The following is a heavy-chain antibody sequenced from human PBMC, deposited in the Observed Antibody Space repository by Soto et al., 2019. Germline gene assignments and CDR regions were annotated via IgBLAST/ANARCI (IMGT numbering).Heavy chain of an antibody. Sequence: QVQLQESGPGLVKPSQTLSLTCTVSGGSISSGDYYWSWIRQPPGKGLEWIGYIYYSGSTYYNPSPKGRVIIXXDXSXSQCALKLRSVTAADTAVYYCARAASGGPVSHWFDPWGQGTLVTVSS. CDR1: GGSISSGDYY. CDR2: IYYSGST. V-gene: IGHV4-30-4*01. J-gene: IGHJ5*02. CDR3: ARAASGGPVSHWFDP. D-gene: IGHD3-10*01.